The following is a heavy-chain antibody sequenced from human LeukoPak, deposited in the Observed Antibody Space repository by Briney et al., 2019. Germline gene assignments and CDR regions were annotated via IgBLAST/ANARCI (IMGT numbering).Heavy chain of an antibody. V-gene: IGHV3-48*03. CDR1: GFTFDYYE. D-gene: IGHD6-19*01. J-gene: IGHJ2*01. CDR3: ARDQRGIAVAGVGWYFDL. CDR2: ISSSGSSI. Sequence: GGSLRLSCAASGFTFDYYEMNWVRQAPGKGLEWVSYISSSGSSIYYADSVKGRFTLSRDNAKNSLYLQMNSLRAEDTAVYYCARDQRGIAVAGVGWYFDLWGRGTLVTVSS.